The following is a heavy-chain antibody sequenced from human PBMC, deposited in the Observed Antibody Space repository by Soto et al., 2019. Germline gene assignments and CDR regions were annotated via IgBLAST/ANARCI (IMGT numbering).Heavy chain of an antibody. V-gene: IGHV5-51*03. CDR2: INPGNSET. J-gene: IGHJ4*02. CDR1: GYSFINYW. Sequence: PGKSLKISCKASGYSFINYWIGLVRQMPGKGLEWMAIINPGNSETRYSPAFQGQVTISADKSVTTTYLQWDSLKASDSAMYFCARPDKNYVASWGQGTLVTVSS. CDR3: ARPDKNYVAS.